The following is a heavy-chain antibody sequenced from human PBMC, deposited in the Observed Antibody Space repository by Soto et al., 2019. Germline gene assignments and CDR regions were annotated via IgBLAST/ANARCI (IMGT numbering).Heavy chain of an antibody. Sequence: QAQLVESGGGVAQPGGSLRLSCAASNLTFNVYAMHWVRQAPGKGLEWVAVISYDGSNKYYADSVRGRFTISRDNSMNALYLQMKSLRPEETAVYYCASVYDILMGYCEPPYYYYGMDVWGQGTTVTVSS. V-gene: IGHV3-30*04. CDR3: ASVYDILMGYCEPPYYYYGMDV. CDR1: NLTFNVYA. J-gene: IGHJ6*02. CDR2: ISYDGSNK. D-gene: IGHD3-9*01.